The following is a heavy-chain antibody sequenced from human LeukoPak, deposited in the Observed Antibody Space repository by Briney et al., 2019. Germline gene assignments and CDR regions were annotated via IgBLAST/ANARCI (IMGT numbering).Heavy chain of an antibody. CDR3: AKDSGPISGGYLYNWFDP. J-gene: IGHJ5*02. CDR1: RFTFNNYG. CDR2: IRYDGSNK. Sequence: GGSLRLSCAASRFTFNNYGMHWVRQAPGKGLEWVAFIRYDGSNKYYADSVKGRFSISRDNSKNTLYLQMNSLRAEDTALYYCAKDSGPISGGYLYNWFDPWGQGTLVTVSS. D-gene: IGHD2-15*01. V-gene: IGHV3-30*02.